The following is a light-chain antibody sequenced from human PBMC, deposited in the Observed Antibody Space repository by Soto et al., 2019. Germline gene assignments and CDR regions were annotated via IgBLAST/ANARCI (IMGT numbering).Light chain of an antibody. CDR2: GNT. V-gene: IGLV1-44*01. CDR1: TSNIGRST. CDR3: ATWNDGVFV. Sequence: QSVLTQPPSASGTPGQRVTSSCSGNTSNIGRSTVSWYQQFPGAAPKLLIYGNTQRPLGVPVRFSGSKSDTSASLAISGLQSEDEADYYCATWNDGVFVFGIGTKLTVL. J-gene: IGLJ1*01.